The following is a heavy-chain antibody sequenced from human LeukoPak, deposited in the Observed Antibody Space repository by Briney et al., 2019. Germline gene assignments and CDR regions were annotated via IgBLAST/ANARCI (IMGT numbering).Heavy chain of an antibody. D-gene: IGHD3-10*01. CDR3: ARVRITMVRGRPNWFDP. CDR2: IYYSGST. J-gene: IGHJ5*02. V-gene: IGHV4-59*01. CDR1: GGTISSYY. Sequence: SETLSLTCTVSGGTISSYYWSWIRQPPGKGLEWIGYIYYSGSTNYNPSLKSRVTISVDTSKNQFSLKLSSVTAADTAVYYCARVRITMVRGRPNWFDPWGQGTLVTVSS.